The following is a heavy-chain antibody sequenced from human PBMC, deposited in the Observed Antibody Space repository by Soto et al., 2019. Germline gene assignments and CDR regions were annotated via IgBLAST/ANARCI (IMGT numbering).Heavy chain of an antibody. CDR1: GYTFTSYY. CDR2: INPSGGGT. CDR3: TRDRGTSMITHLFDY. V-gene: IGHV1-46*03. D-gene: IGHD3-16*01. Sequence: ASVKVSCKASGYTFTSYYLHWVRQAPGQGLEWMGIINPSGGGTSYAQKFQSRVTMTIDSSTSTVYMELSSLISDDTAVYYCTRDRGTSMITHLFDYWG. J-gene: IGHJ4*01.